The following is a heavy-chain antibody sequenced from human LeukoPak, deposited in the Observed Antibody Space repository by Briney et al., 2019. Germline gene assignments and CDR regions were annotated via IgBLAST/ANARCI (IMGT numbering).Heavy chain of an antibody. V-gene: IGHV1-8*01. CDR3: ARASSGYLAYYYYGMDV. D-gene: IGHD5-12*01. Sequence: ASAKVSCKASGYTFTSYDINWVRQATGQGLEWMGWMNPNSGNTGYAQKFQGRVTMTRNTSISTAYMELSSLRSEDTAVYYCARASSGYLAYYYYGMDVWGQGTTVTVSS. CDR1: GYTFTSYD. CDR2: MNPNSGNT. J-gene: IGHJ6*02.